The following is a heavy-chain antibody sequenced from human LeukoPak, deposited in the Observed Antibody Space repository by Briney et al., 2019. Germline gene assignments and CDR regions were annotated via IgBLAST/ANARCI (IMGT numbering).Heavy chain of an antibody. CDR1: GGSFSGYY. D-gene: IGHD5-18*01. V-gene: IGHV4-34*01. CDR3: ARGRAKAMVTNRRGRRDFDY. CDR2: INHSGST. Sequence: SETLSLTCAVYGGSFSGYYWSWIRQPPGKGLESIGEINHSGSTNYNPSLKSRVTISVDTSKNQFSLKLSSVTAADTAVYYCARGRAKAMVTNRRGRRDFDYWGQGTLVTVSS. J-gene: IGHJ4*02.